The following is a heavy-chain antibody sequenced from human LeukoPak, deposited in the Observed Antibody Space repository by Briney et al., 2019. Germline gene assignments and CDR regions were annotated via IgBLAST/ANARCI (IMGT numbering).Heavy chain of an antibody. CDR1: GYSISSGYY. CDR3: ARVSTGAFDY. Sequence: SETLSLTCAVSGYSISSGYYWGWIRQPPGKGLEWIGGIYHSGSTYYNPSLKSRVTISVDTSKNQFSLKLSSVTAADTVVYYCARVSTGAFDYWGQGTLVTVSS. D-gene: IGHD7-27*01. J-gene: IGHJ4*02. V-gene: IGHV4-38-2*01. CDR2: IYHSGST.